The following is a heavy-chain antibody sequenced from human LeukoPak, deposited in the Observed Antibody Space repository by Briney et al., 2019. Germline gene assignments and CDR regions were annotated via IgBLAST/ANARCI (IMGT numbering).Heavy chain of an antibody. D-gene: IGHD4-23*01. Sequence: SETLSLTCTVSGGSISSSSYYWGWIRQPPGKGLEWIGSIYNSGSTYYNPSLKSRVTISVDTSKNQFSLKLRSVTAADTAVYYCARHVGGNPLIDYWGQGTLVTVSS. V-gene: IGHV4-39*01. CDR1: GGSISSSSYY. CDR2: IYNSGST. CDR3: ARHVGGNPLIDY. J-gene: IGHJ4*02.